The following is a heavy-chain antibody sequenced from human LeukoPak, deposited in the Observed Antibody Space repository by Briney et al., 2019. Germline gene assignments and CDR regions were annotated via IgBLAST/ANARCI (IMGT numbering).Heavy chain of an antibody. J-gene: IGHJ3*02. CDR1: GGSIRSSYYY. Sequence: SETLSPTCTVSGGSIRSSYYYWGWIRQPPGKGLEWIGSIYDSGSTYYNPSLKSRVTISVDTSKNQFSLKLSSVTAADTAVYYRAREPPRGDAFDIWGQGTMVTVSS. CDR3: AREPPRGDAFDI. CDR2: IYDSGST. D-gene: IGHD1-26*01. V-gene: IGHV4-39*07.